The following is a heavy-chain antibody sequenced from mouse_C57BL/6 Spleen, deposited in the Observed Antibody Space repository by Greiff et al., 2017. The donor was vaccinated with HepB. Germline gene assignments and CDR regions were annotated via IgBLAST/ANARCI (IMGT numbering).Heavy chain of an antibody. CDR2: IYWDDDK. D-gene: IGHD2-3*01. J-gene: IGHJ4*01. Sequence: QVTLKVCGPGILQSSQTLSLTCSFSGFSLSTSGMGVSWIRQPSGKGLEWLAHIYWDDDKRYNPSLKSRLTISKDTSRNQVFLKITSVDTADTATYYCARREEKIYDGYLYAMDYWGQGTSVTVSS. CDR1: GFSLSTSGMG. V-gene: IGHV8-12*01. CDR3: ARREEKIYDGYLYAMDY.